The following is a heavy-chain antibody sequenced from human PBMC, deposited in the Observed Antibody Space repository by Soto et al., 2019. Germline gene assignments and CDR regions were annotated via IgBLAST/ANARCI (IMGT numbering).Heavy chain of an antibody. Sequence: EVQLVESGGGLVQSGGSLRLSCAASGFTFSSYWMSWVRQGPGQGPEWVANIKQDGSEIYYVDSVKGRFTISRDNAKSSLYLQMTSLRAEDTAVYHCAKSISAIPGDSWGQGTLVTVSS. CDR1: GFTFSSYW. V-gene: IGHV3-7*05. CDR3: AKSISAIPGDS. D-gene: IGHD2-2*01. CDR2: IKQDGSEI. J-gene: IGHJ4*02.